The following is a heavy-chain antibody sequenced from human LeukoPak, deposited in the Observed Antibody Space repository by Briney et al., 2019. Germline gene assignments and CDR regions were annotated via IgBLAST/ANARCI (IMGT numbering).Heavy chain of an antibody. Sequence: PGGSLRLSCAASGFTFSSYWMSWVRQAPGKGLEWVANIKQDGSEKQYVDSVKGRFAISRDNAENSLYLQMNSLKAEDTAVYYCGRFTRFGDSVYWGQGTLVTVSS. D-gene: IGHD3-16*01. J-gene: IGHJ4*02. CDR2: IKQDGSEK. V-gene: IGHV3-7*04. CDR1: GFTFSSYW. CDR3: GRFTRFGDSVY.